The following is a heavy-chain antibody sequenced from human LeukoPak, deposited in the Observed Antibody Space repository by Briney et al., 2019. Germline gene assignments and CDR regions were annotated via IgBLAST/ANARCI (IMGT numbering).Heavy chain of an antibody. V-gene: IGHV3-15*01. CDR2: IKSKTDGGTT. Sequence: GGSLRLSCAASGFTFSSYGMSWVRQAPGKGLEWVGRIKSKTDGGTTDYAAPVKGRFTISRDDSKNTLYLQMNSLKTEDTAVYYCTSMYGSGPPPDVWGKGTTVTVSS. J-gene: IGHJ6*04. D-gene: IGHD3-10*01. CDR3: TSMYGSGPPPDV. CDR1: GFTFSSYG.